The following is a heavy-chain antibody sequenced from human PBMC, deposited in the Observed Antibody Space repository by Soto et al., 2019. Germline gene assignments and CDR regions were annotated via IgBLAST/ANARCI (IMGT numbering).Heavy chain of an antibody. CDR2: ISGSSGNT. CDR1: GFTFRNYD. J-gene: IGHJ4*02. Sequence: PGGSLRLSCTDFGFTFRNYDMSWVRQAPGKGLEWVSGISGSSGNTYYADSVKGRFTISRDNSKNTLYLQMNSLRAEDTAVYYCAKDRTVTTPYYFDYWGQGTLVTVSS. V-gene: IGHV3-23*01. D-gene: IGHD4-17*01. CDR3: AKDRTVTTPYYFDY.